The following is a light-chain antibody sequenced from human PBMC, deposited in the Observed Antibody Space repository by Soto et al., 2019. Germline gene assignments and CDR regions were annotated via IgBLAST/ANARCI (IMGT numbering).Light chain of an antibody. J-gene: IGLJ2*01. CDR2: EVN. V-gene: IGLV2-8*01. Sequence: QSALTQPPSASGSPGQSVTISCTGTISDVGGYNYVAWYQQHPGKAPKLMIYEVNKRPSGVPDRFSGSKSGSTASLTVSGLQAEDEADYYCQSYDRSLTGHVVFGGGTKLTVL. CDR1: ISDVGGYNY. CDR3: QSYDRSLTGHVV.